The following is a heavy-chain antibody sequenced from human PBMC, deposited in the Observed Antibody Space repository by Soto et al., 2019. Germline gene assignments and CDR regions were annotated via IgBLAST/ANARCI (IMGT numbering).Heavy chain of an antibody. D-gene: IGHD4-17*01. CDR1: GFTFSSYG. CDR3: AKADGDNFFDY. J-gene: IGHJ4*02. V-gene: IGHV3-30*18. CDR2: ISYDGSNK. Sequence: HPGGSLRLSCAASGFTFSSYGMHWVRQAPGKGLEWVAVISYDGSNKYYADSVKGRFTISRDNSKNTLYLQMNSLRAEDTAVYYCAKADGDNFFDYWGQGTLVTVSS.